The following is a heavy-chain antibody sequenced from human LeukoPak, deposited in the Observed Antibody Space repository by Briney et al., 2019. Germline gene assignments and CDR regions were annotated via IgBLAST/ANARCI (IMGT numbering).Heavy chain of an antibody. Sequence: SETLSLTCSVSGASTRLNYWSWIRQPPGKGLEWIGCVSNGGATDYNPSLQGRVTMSVDTSKNHFYLALTSVTAADTAIYFCTRHFSVTMIRDWGQGILITVSS. CDR3: TRHFSVTMIRD. V-gene: IGHV4-59*08. J-gene: IGHJ1*01. CDR2: VSNGGAT. D-gene: IGHD3-10*01. CDR1: GASTRLNY.